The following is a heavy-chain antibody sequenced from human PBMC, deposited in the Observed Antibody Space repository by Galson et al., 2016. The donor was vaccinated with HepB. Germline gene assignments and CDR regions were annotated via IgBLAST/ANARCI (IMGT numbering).Heavy chain of an antibody. D-gene: IGHD5-24*01. CDR3: AREWRWLHVGRFDY. Sequence: SVKVSCKASGYTFTTYAMHWVRQAPGQRLEWMGWINGDTGNTKYSQKFQDRVTIIRDTSASTAYMELSSLRSEDTAVYYCAREWRWLHVGRFDYWGQGTLVTVSS. J-gene: IGHJ4*02. CDR2: INGDTGNT. V-gene: IGHV1-3*01. CDR1: GYTFTTYA.